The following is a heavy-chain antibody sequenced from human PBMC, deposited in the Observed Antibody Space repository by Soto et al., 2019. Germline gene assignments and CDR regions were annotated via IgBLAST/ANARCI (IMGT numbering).Heavy chain of an antibody. CDR3: AKNRPEGVVRLGAASDYYYGMDV. Sequence: GGSLRLSCAASGFTFSSYAMSWVRQAPGKGLEWVSAISGSGGSTYYADSVKGRFTISRDNSKNTLYLQMNSLRAEDTAVYYCAKNRPEGVVRLGAASDYYYGMDVWGQGTTVTVSS. V-gene: IGHV3-23*01. D-gene: IGHD2-2*01. CDR2: ISGSGGST. CDR1: GFTFSSYA. J-gene: IGHJ6*02.